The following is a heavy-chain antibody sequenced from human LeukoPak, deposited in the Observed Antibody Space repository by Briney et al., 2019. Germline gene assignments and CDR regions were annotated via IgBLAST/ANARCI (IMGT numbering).Heavy chain of an antibody. D-gene: IGHD1-26*01. CDR2: ISGSGGST. CDR3: AKDPLVLGGSPKPWAFDI. Sequence: PGRSLRLSCAASGFTFSSYGMHWVRQAPGKGLEWVSAISGSGGSTYYADSVKGRFTISRDNSKNTLYLQMNSLRAEDTAVYYCAKDPLVLGGSPKPWAFDIWGQGTMVTVSS. V-gene: IGHV3-23*01. J-gene: IGHJ3*02. CDR1: GFTFSSYG.